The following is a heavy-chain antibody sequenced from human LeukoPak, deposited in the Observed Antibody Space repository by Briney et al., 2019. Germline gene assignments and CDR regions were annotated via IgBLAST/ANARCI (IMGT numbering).Heavy chain of an antibody. CDR2: IYHSGST. D-gene: IGHD3-22*01. Sequence: PSGTLSLTCAVSGGSISSSNWWSWVRQPPGKGLEWIGEIYHSGSTNYNPSLKSRVTISVDKSKNQFSLKLSSVTAADTAVYYCARDRTERNYYDSKPHPRTQQNWFDPWGQGTLVTVSS. V-gene: IGHV4-4*02. CDR3: ARDRTERNYYDSKPHPRTQQNWFDP. CDR1: GGSISSSNW. J-gene: IGHJ5*02.